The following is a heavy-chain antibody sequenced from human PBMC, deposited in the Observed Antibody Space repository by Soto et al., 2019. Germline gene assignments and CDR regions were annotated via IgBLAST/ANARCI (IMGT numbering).Heavy chain of an antibody. J-gene: IGHJ5*02. V-gene: IGHV4-39*07. Sequence: SETLSLTCTVSDDSFTTTDSSWGWIRQSPGKGLEWIGSMYYNGSTYYNPSLKSRVTISVDRSKNQFSLKLSSVTAADTAIYYCARVPDRWGQGTLVTVSS. CDR2: MYYNGST. CDR1: DDSFTTTDSS. CDR3: ARVPDR. D-gene: IGHD2-2*01.